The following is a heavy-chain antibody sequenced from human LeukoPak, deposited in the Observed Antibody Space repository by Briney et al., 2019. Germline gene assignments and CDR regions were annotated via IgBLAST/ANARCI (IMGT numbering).Heavy chain of an antibody. CDR3: ARDFIGGYCSSTSCYYNWFDP. J-gene: IGHJ5*02. CDR2: IYTSGST. V-gene: IGHV4-61*02. CDR1: GGSISSGSYY. Sequence: TLSLTCTVSGGSISSGSYYWSWIRQPAGKGLEWIGRIYTSGSTNYNPSLKSRVTISVDTSKNQFSLKLSSVTAADTAVYYCARDFIGGYCSSTSCYYNWFDPWGQGNLVTVSS. D-gene: IGHD2-2*01.